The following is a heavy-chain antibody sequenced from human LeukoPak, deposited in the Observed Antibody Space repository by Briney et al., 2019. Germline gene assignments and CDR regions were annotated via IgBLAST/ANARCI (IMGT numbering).Heavy chain of an antibody. J-gene: IGHJ4*02. CDR1: GVSVTNYY. V-gene: IGHV4-4*07. Sequence: SETLSLTCTVSGVSVTNYYWAWIRQPAGKGLEWIGRMYISGSTNYNPSLKSRVTISIDKTKNEFSLRLRSVTAADTAVYYCARDYLVGAPLDSWGQGILVTVSP. CDR2: MYISGST. CDR3: ARDYLVGAPLDS. D-gene: IGHD1-26*01.